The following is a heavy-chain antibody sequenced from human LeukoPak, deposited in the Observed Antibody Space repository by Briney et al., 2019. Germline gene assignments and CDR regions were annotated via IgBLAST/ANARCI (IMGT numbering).Heavy chain of an antibody. Sequence: ASVKVSCKASGYTFTGYYMHWVRQAPGQGLEWMGWINPNSGGTNYAQKFQGRVTMTRDTSISTAYMELSRLRSDDTAVYYCARSLITMIAHDAFDIWGQGTMVTVSS. J-gene: IGHJ3*02. CDR2: INPNSGGT. D-gene: IGHD3-22*01. CDR3: ARSLITMIAHDAFDI. CDR1: GYTFTGYY. V-gene: IGHV1-2*02.